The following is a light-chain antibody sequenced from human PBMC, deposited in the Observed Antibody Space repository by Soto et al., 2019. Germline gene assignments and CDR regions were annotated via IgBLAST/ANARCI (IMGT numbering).Light chain of an antibody. J-gene: IGKJ1*01. CDR3: QQYNDYSWT. CDR1: QSISAW. Sequence: DIQMTQSPSTLSASVGDRVSINCRASQSISAWLAWYQQKPGKAPRLLIYKASTLEIGVPSRFSGSGSGTEFTLTISSLQPDDVATYYCQQYNDYSWTFGQGT. V-gene: IGKV1-5*03. CDR2: KAS.